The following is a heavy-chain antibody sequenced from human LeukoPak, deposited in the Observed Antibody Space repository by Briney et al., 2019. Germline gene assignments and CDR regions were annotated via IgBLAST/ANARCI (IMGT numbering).Heavy chain of an antibody. V-gene: IGHV1-8*01. J-gene: IGHJ4*02. CDR1: GYTFTSYD. D-gene: IGHD3-10*01. CDR2: MNPNSGDT. Sequence: ASVKVSCKASGYTFTSYDINWVRQATGQGLEWMRWMNPNSGDTGYVQKFQGRVTMTRSTSISTAYMELSSLRSEDTAIYYDVRGGFGSGSHFDYWGQGTLVTVSS. CDR3: VRGGFGSGSHFDY.